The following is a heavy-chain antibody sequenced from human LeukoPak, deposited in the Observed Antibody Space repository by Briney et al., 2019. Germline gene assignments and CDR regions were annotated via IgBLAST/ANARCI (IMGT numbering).Heavy chain of an antibody. D-gene: IGHD6-19*01. Sequence: ASVKVSCKASGYTFTSYDINWVRQATGQGLEWMGWMNPNSGNTGYAQKFQGRVTMTRDTSISTAYMELSRLRPDDTAVYYCARVRGIAVADDAFDIWGQGTMVTVSS. CDR2: MNPNSGNT. J-gene: IGHJ3*02. CDR1: GYTFTSYD. CDR3: ARVRGIAVADDAFDI. V-gene: IGHV1-8*01.